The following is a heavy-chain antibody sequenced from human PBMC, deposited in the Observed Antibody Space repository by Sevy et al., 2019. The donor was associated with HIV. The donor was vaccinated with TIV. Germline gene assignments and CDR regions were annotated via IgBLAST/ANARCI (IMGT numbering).Heavy chain of an antibody. J-gene: IGHJ4*02. CDR2: INPKNGGT. V-gene: IGHV1-2*02. CDR1: GYTFTGYY. Sequence: ASVKVSCKASGYTFTGYYVHWVRQAPGQGLEWMGWINPKNGGTYFAKKFQDSVTLTTDTSVNTAYMELRSLTFDDTAIHYCARMGDYSDSSGYYPLKFWGQGTLVTVSS. D-gene: IGHD3-22*01. CDR3: ARMGDYSDSSGYYPLKF.